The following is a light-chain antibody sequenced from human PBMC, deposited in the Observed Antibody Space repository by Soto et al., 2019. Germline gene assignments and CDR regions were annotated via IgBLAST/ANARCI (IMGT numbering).Light chain of an antibody. J-gene: IGKJ3*01. CDR3: QQYGRSPCT. CDR2: GAS. Sequence: EIVMTQSPATLSVSPGERATLSCRASQGITSSYLAWYQQKPGQAPRLLIHGASNRATGIPDRFSGSGSGTEFTLTISRLEPEDFAVFYCQQYGRSPCTFGPGTKVDLK. V-gene: IGKV3-20*01. CDR1: QGITSSY.